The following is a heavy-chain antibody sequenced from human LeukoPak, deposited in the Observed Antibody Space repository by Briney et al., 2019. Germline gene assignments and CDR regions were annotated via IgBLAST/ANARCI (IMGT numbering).Heavy chain of an antibody. V-gene: IGHV4-34*01. CDR1: GGSFSGYY. Sequence: SETLSLTCAVYGGSFSGYYWGWIRQPPGKGLKWIGSISHSGSTYYNPSLKSRVTISVDTSKNQFSLKLSSVTAADSAVYYCAANSADYNSLGSSYKVWGQGTLVTVSS. J-gene: IGHJ4*02. CDR2: ISHSGST. CDR3: AANSADYNSLGSSYKV. D-gene: IGHD3-10*01.